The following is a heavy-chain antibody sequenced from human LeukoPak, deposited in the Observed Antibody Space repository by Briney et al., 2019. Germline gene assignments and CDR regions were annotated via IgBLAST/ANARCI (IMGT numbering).Heavy chain of an antibody. D-gene: IGHD2-2*01. V-gene: IGHV1-2*02. CDR2: IDPNGGRT. CDR1: EYTFTDYF. J-gene: IGHJ6*03. Sequence: GASVKVSCRASEYTFTDYFLHWVRQAPGQGLEWMAWIDPNGGRTNYAQKFQGRVTVTRDTSMSTGYMEMTSLRSDDTAVYYCARVYQPQFYSYYMVVWGKRTTVTVSS. CDR3: ARVYQPQFYSYYMVV.